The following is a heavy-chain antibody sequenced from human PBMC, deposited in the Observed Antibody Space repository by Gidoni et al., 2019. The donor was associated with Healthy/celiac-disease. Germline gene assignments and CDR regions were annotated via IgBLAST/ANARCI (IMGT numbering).Heavy chain of an antibody. CDR2: IYYSGST. J-gene: IGHJ4*02. D-gene: IGHD6-6*01. CDR1: GGSISSYY. CDR3: ASGSAARPPARFGFDY. V-gene: IGHV4-59*01. Sequence: QVQLQESGPGLVKPSETLSLTCTVSGGSISSYYWSWIRQPPGKGLEWIGYIYYSGSTNYNPSLKSRVTISVDTSKNQFSLKLSSVTAADTAVYYCASGSAARPPARFGFDYWAREPWSPSPQ.